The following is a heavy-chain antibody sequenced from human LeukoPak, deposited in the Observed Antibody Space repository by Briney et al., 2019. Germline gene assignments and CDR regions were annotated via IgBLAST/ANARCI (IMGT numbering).Heavy chain of an antibody. D-gene: IGHD1-26*01. CDR3: TRRGSGNGGTYAGMDV. CDR2: LLYNGNT. Sequence: SETLSLTCTVAGGSISSDVHYWDWIPQAPGKGLEWIGSLLYNGNTWYNPSLESRVTISVDTSENQFSLRLTSVNAADTALYFCTRRGSGNGGTYAGMDVWGPGTSVTVSS. J-gene: IGHJ6*02. CDR1: GGSISSDVHY. V-gene: IGHV4-39*01.